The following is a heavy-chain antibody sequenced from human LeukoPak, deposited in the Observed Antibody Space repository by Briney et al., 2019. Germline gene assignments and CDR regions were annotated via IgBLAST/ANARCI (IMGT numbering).Heavy chain of an antibody. CDR1: GFTFSGSA. Sequence: QAGGSLRLSCAASGFTFSGSAMHWVRQASGKGLEWVGRIRSKANSYATAYAASVKGRFTISRDDSKNTAYLQMNSLRAEDTALYYCARESIAAAGNNLWGQGTLVTVSS. V-gene: IGHV3-73*01. CDR3: ARESIAAAGNNL. J-gene: IGHJ4*02. D-gene: IGHD6-13*01. CDR2: IRSKANSYAT.